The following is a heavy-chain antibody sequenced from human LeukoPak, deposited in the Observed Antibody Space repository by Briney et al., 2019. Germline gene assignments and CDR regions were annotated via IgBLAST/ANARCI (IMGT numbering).Heavy chain of an antibody. V-gene: IGHV3-43D*03. CDR1: GFTFDDYA. D-gene: IGHD4-11*01. Sequence: PGGSLRLSCAASGFTFDDYAMHWVRQAPGKGLEWVSLISWDGRSTYYADSVKGRFTISRGNSKDSLYLHMNSLRAEDTALYYCTKDIGNYDGFDYWGQGTLVTVSS. J-gene: IGHJ4*02. CDR2: ISWDGRST. CDR3: TKDIGNYDGFDY.